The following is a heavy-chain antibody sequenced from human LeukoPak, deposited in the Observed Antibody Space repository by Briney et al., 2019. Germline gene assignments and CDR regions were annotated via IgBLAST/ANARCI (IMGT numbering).Heavy chain of an antibody. D-gene: IGHD1-26*01. Sequence: PGGSLRLSCAASGFTFSSYAMSWVRQAPGKGLEWVSAISGIGGSTYYADSVKGRFTISRDNSKNTLYLQMNSLRAEDTAVYYCAMGIVGATQVFDYWGQGTLVTVSS. CDR3: AMGIVGATQVFDY. CDR2: ISGIGGST. J-gene: IGHJ4*02. V-gene: IGHV3-23*01. CDR1: GFTFSSYA.